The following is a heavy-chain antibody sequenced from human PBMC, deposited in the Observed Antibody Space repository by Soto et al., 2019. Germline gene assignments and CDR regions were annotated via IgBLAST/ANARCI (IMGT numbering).Heavy chain of an antibody. CDR2: VHYSGSI. CDR1: GVSINNGNDY. V-gene: IGHV4-31*03. J-gene: IGHJ4*02. CDR3: VRGTDLYKCGF. D-gene: IGHD6-25*01. Sequence: QVQLQESGPGLVKPSGTLSLTCTVCGVSINNGNDYWTWIRQHPGKGLEWIGHVHYSGSIHSNPSRQSRVTMSVDTSKNQVSLELSSATVADTAVYYCVRGTDLYKCGFWGQGTLVTVSS.